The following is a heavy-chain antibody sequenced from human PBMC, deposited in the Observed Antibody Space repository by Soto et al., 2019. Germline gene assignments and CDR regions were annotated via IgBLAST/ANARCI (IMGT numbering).Heavy chain of an antibody. CDR1: GGSFSGYY. Sequence: SETLSLTCAVYGGSFSGYYWSWIRQPPGKGLEWIGEINHSGITNYNPSLKSRVTISVDTSKNQFSLKLSSVTAADTAVYYCARAMPTVTTSYVYWGQGTMVTVSS. D-gene: IGHD4-17*01. J-gene: IGHJ4*02. V-gene: IGHV4-34*01. CDR3: ARAMPTVTTSYVY. CDR2: INHSGIT.